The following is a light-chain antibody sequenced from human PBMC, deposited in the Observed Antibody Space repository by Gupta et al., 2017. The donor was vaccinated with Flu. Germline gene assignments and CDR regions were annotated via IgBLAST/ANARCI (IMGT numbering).Light chain of an antibody. Sequence: PSTLCASVGDRVTITCRASQRISGWLAWYQQRPGKAPTLLIYQTASLETGVPSRFSGRGSGTEFTLIISSLQAEDAATYYCQQDNRDSPTFGQGTKVEIK. CDR1: QRISGW. J-gene: IGKJ1*01. CDR2: QTA. V-gene: IGKV1-5*03. CDR3: QQDNRDSPT.